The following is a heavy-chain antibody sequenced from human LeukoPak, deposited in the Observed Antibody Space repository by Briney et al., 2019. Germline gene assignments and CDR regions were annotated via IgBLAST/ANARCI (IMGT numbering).Heavy chain of an antibody. CDR3: AKDQEYLRSSSPRGAMDV. Sequence: GGSLRLSCAASGFTFSSYSMNWVRQAPGKGLEWVSYISSSSSTIYYADSVKGRFTISRDNAKNSLYLQMNSLRAEDTAVYYCAKDQEYLRSSSPRGAMDVWGKGTTVTVSS. CDR1: GFTFSSYS. CDR2: ISSSSSTI. J-gene: IGHJ6*03. D-gene: IGHD2/OR15-2a*01. V-gene: IGHV3-48*01.